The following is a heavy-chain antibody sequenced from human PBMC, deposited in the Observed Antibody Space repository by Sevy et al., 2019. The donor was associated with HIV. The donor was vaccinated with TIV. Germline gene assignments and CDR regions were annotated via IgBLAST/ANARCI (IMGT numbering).Heavy chain of an antibody. Sequence: GSPRPSCLAPGFTLRSYSMPLVRQAPGKGLEYVSAIRNNGGRTYYADPVKGRLTISRENSKNTPYLQMSSLRAEDTAVYYCVKDGGVRGVMRSAAFDIWGQGTMVTVSS. CDR1: GFTLRSYS. J-gene: IGHJ3*02. CDR3: VKDGGVRGVMRSAAFDI. CDR2: IRNNGGRT. D-gene: IGHD3-10*01. V-gene: IGHV3-64D*06.